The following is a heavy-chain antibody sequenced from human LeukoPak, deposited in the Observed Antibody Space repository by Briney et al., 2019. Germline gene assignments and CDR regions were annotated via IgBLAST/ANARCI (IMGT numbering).Heavy chain of an antibody. D-gene: IGHD6-13*01. CDR3: AREGLLLGVAAAGTDAFDI. Sequence: GGSLRLSCEVSGLTFSDYYMSWIRQAPGKGLEWVSFINPGGSTVDYADSVKGRFTISRDNARNSLYLQINSLGAEDTAVYYCAREGLLLGVAAAGTDAFDIWGQGTMVTVSS. CDR2: INPGGSTV. CDR1: GLTFSDYY. J-gene: IGHJ3*02. V-gene: IGHV3-11*01.